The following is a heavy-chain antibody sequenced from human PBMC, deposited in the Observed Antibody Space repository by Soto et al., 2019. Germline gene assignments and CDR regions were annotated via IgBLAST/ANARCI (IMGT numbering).Heavy chain of an antibody. D-gene: IGHD6-6*01. V-gene: IGHV3-7*03. J-gene: IGHJ6*02. Sequence: GGSLRLSCAASGFTFSSYWMSWVRQAPGKGLEWVANIKQDGSEKYYVDSVKGRFTISRDNAKNSLYLQMNSLRAEDTAVYYCASSSSDYYYGMDVWGQGTTLTVSS. CDR3: ASSSSDYYYGMDV. CDR2: IKQDGSEK. CDR1: GFTFSSYW.